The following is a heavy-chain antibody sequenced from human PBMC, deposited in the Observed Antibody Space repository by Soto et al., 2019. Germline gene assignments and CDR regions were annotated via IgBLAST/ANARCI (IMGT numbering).Heavy chain of an antibody. Sequence: GGSLRLSCAASGFTFSSYAMSWVRQAPGKGLEWVSAISGSGGSTYYADSVKGRFTISRDNSKNTLYLQMNSLRAEDTAVYYCAKDAGHNYYDSSGYYYAAYYYYGMDVWGQGTTVTVSS. V-gene: IGHV3-23*01. J-gene: IGHJ6*02. CDR3: AKDAGHNYYDSSGYYYAAYYYYGMDV. D-gene: IGHD3-22*01. CDR2: ISGSGGST. CDR1: GFTFSSYA.